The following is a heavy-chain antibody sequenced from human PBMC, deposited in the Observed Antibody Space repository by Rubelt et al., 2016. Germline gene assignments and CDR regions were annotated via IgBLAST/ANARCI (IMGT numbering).Heavy chain of an antibody. CDR1: GGSISGYY. D-gene: IGHD2-2*01. CDR3: ARGVRHCSSTSCYLGF. CDR2: IYYSGST. J-gene: IGHJ4*02. V-gene: IGHV4-59*01. Sequence: QVQLQESGPGLVKPSETLSLTCTVSGGSISGYYWSWVRQPPGKGLEWIGHIYYSGSTNYNPSLKSRVTISVDTSKNQSSLKLGCVTAADTAVYYWARGVRHCSSTSCYLGFWGQGTLVTVSS.